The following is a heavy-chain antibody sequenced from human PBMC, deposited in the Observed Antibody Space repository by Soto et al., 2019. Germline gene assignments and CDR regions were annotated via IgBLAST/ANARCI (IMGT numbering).Heavy chain of an antibody. CDR1: GGSISSGDYY. Sequence: PSETLSLTCTLSGGSISSGDYYWSWIRQPPGKGLEWIGYIYYSGGTYYNPSLKSRVTISVDTSKNQFSLKLSSVTAADTAVYYCARAGCPRGSYCGGTADGKNWFDPWGQGTLVTVSS. D-gene: IGHD1-26*01. J-gene: IGHJ5*02. CDR3: ARAGCPRGSYCGGTADGKNWFDP. V-gene: IGHV4-30-4*02. CDR2: IYYSGGT.